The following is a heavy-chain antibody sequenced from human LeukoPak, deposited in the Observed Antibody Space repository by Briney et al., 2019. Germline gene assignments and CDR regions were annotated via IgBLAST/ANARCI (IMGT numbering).Heavy chain of an antibody. CDR2: INHSGST. D-gene: IGHD5-12*01. V-gene: IGHV4-34*01. J-gene: IGHJ5*02. CDR1: GGSFSGYY. Sequence: SETLSLTCAVYGGSFSGYYWSWIRQPPGKGLEWIGEINHSGSTNYNPSLKSRVTISVDTSKNQFSLKLSSVTAADTAVYYCASLGGFSGAPLGNWFDPWGQETLVTVSS. CDR3: ASLGGFSGAPLGNWFDP.